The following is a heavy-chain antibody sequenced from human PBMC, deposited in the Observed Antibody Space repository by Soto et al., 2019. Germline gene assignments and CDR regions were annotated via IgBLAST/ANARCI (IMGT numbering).Heavy chain of an antibody. CDR2: ISYDGSNK. V-gene: IGHV3-30-3*01. J-gene: IGHJ6*02. CDR1: GFTFSSYA. D-gene: IGHD2-2*01. Sequence: QVQLVESGGGVVQPGRSLRLSCAASGFTFSSYAMHWVRQAPGKGLEWVAVISYDGSNKYYADSVKGRFTISRDNSKNTLYLEMNSLRAEDTAVYYCARGSVACISTSCYAEDYYGMDVWGQGTTVTVSS. CDR3: ARGSVACISTSCYAEDYYGMDV.